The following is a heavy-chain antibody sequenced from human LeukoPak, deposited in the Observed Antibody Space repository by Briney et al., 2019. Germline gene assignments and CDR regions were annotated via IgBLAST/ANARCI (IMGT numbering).Heavy chain of an antibody. CDR2: TSGTSAYI. CDR1: RLILSSNS. V-gene: IGHV3-21*01. J-gene: IGHJ6*03. Sequence: GVSQRLSCAASRLILSSNSMTWVRQTPGKGLEWVSSTSGTSAYIHNGRSVRRRLTISRDNAKNTLYMLMNGVTVEDTGIYYCAKGPGYMDGWGLGTTVTVSS. CDR3: AKGPGYMDG.